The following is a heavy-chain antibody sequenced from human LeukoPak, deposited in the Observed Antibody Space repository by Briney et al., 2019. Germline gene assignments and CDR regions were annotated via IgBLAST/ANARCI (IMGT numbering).Heavy chain of an antibody. J-gene: IGHJ5*02. CDR1: GYTFTSYG. CDR3: AKNYYDSSGYYRGIDNWFDP. V-gene: IGHV1-18*01. D-gene: IGHD3-22*01. Sequence: GASVKVSCKASGYTFTSYGISWVRQAPGQGLEWMGWISAYNGNTNYAQKLQGGVTMTTDTSTSTAYMELRSLRSDDTAVYYCAKNYYDSSGYYRGIDNWFDPWGQGTLVTVSS. CDR2: ISAYNGNT.